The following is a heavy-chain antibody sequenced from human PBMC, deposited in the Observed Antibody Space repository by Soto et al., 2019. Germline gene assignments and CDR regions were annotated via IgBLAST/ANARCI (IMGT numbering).Heavy chain of an antibody. CDR3: ARSPYLAAAPDV. V-gene: IGHV4-39*01. CDR1: GGSISSSSYS. D-gene: IGHD6-13*01. Sequence: PSETLSLTCTVSGGSISSSSYSWGWIRQPPGKGPEWIGTFYYSGSTYYNPSLKSRVTISVDTTKNQFFLKLNSVTAADTAVYYCARSPYLAAAPDVWGQGTTVTVSS. J-gene: IGHJ6*02. CDR2: FYYSGST.